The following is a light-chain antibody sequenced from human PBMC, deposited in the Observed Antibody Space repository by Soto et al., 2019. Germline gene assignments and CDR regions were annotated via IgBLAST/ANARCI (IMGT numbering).Light chain of an antibody. CDR3: QSYDSSLTAYV. Sequence: QSVLTQPPSVSGAPGQRVTISCTGSSSNIGAGYDVHWYQQLPEAAPKLLIYGNINRPSGVPNRFSGSKSGTSASLAITELQAEDEADYYCQSYDSSLTAYVFGAGTKLTVL. CDR2: GNI. J-gene: IGLJ1*01. CDR1: SSNIGAGYD. V-gene: IGLV1-40*01.